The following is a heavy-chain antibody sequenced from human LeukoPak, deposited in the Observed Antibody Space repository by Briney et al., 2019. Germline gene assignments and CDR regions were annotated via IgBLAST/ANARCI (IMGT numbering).Heavy chain of an antibody. CDR3: AGSSGSKASDAFDI. CDR1: GGSVSSGSYY. Sequence: SETLSLTCTVSGGSVSSGSYYWSWIRQPPGKGLEWIGYIYYSGSTNYNPSLKSRVTISVDTSKNQFSLKLSSVTAADTAVYYCAGSSGSKASDAFDIWGQGTMVTVSS. D-gene: IGHD3-10*01. J-gene: IGHJ3*02. CDR2: IYYSGST. V-gene: IGHV4-61*01.